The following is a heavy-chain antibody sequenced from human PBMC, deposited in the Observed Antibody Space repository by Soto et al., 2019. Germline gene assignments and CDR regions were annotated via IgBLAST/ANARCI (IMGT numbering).Heavy chain of an antibody. D-gene: IGHD1-26*01. CDR1: GFTFSSYG. CDR3: AKDWIASSSGGKNY. Sequence: PGGSLRLSCAASGFTFSSYGMHWVRQAPGKGLEWVAVISYDGSNKYYADSVKGRFTIPRDNSKNTLYPQMNSLRAEDTAVYYCAKDWIASSSGGKNYWGQGTLVTVSS. J-gene: IGHJ4*02. CDR2: ISYDGSNK. V-gene: IGHV3-30*18.